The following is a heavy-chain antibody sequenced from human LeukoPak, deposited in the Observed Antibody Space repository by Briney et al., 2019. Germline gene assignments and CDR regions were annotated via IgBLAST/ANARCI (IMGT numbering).Heavy chain of an antibody. Sequence: ASVKVSCKTSGYIFSGCYMHWLRQAPGQGLEWMGWIDPQSGDTNYAQNFRGRVAMTGDTFIKTAYMELSSLRSDDTAVYYCAREDYSNGYYRGGWFDPWGQGTQVTVSS. CDR2: IDPQSGDT. CDR3: AREDYSNGYYRGGWFDP. V-gene: IGHV1-2*02. CDR1: GYIFSGCY. J-gene: IGHJ5*02. D-gene: IGHD6-19*01.